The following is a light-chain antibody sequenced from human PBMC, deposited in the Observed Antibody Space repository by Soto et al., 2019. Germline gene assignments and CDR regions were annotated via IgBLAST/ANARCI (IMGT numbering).Light chain of an antibody. Sequence: EIVLTQSPGTLSLSPGDRATLSCRASQSVSSTYFAWYQQKPGQAPRLLIYGASSRATGIPDRFSGSGSGTDFTLTISILEPEDFAVYYCQHYGSSSWTFGQGTKVEIK. J-gene: IGKJ1*01. CDR3: QHYGSSSWT. CDR2: GAS. CDR1: QSVSSTY. V-gene: IGKV3-20*01.